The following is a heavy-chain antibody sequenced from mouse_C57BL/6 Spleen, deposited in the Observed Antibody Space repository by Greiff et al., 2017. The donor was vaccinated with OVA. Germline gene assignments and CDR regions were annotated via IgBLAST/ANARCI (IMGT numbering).Heavy chain of an antibody. CDR2: INPGSGGT. CDR3: ARGGTYFDY. CDR1: GYAFTNYL. D-gene: IGHD3-3*01. V-gene: IGHV1-54*01. J-gene: IGHJ2*01. Sequence: VKLMESGAELVRPGTSVKVSCKASGYAFTNYLIEWVKQRPGQGLEWIGVINPGSGGTNYNEKFKGKATLTADKSSSTAYMQLSSLTSEDSAVYFCARGGTYFDYWGQGTTLTVSS.